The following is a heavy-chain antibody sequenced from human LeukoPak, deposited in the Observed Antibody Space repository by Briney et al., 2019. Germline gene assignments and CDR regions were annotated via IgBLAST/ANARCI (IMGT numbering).Heavy chain of an antibody. CDR3: ATVTPYYYGSGNYNWFDP. J-gene: IGHJ5*02. CDR2: FDPEDGET. D-gene: IGHD3-10*01. V-gene: IGHV1-24*01. Sequence: GASVKVSCKVSGYTLTELSMHWVRQAPGKGLEWMGGFDPEDGETIYAQKFQGRVTMTEDTSTDTAYMELSGLRSEDTAVYYCATVTPYYYGSGNYNWFDPWGQGTLVTVSS. CDR1: GYTLTELS.